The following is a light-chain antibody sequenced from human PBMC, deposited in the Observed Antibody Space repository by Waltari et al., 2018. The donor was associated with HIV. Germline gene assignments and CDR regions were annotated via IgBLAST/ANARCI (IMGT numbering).Light chain of an antibody. CDR1: NLGDKY. V-gene: IGLV3-1*01. CDR2: QDA. CDR3: QAWDITSWV. Sequence: SFDLTQPPSVSVSPGQTASITCSGDNLGDKYAYWYVQKPGQSPVLVIYQDAKRPSGIPERFSGSNSGNTATLTISETQALDEGDYYCQAWDITSWVFGGGTKLTVL. J-gene: IGLJ3*02.